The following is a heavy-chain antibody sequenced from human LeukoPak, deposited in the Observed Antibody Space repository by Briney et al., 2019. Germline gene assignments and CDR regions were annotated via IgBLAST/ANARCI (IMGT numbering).Heavy chain of an antibody. J-gene: IGHJ5*02. CDR3: ARFRHYDYDSSWFDP. Sequence: SQTLSLTCTVSGGSISSGDYYWSWIRQPPGKGLEWIGYIYYSGCTYYNPSLKSRVTISVDTSKNQFSLKLSSVTAADTAVYYCARFRHYDYDSSWFDPWGQGTLVTVSS. CDR1: GGSISSGDYY. D-gene: IGHD3-10*01. V-gene: IGHV4-30-4*01. CDR2: IYYSGCT.